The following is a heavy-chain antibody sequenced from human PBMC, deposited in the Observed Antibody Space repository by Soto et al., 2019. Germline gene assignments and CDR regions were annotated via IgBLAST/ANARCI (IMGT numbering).Heavy chain of an antibody. CDR1: GGSISSGDYY. CDR2: IYYSGST. J-gene: IGHJ4*02. D-gene: IGHD3-10*01. Sequence: QVQLQESGPGLVKPSQTLSLTCTVYGGSISSGDYYWSWIRQHPGKGLEWIAYIYYSGSTYYNPCLKSRVTISLDTSKIQFALKLTSVPAADTAVYYCERDSSFGEPFDYWGQGTLVTVSS. CDR3: ERDSSFGEPFDY. V-gene: IGHV4-31*03.